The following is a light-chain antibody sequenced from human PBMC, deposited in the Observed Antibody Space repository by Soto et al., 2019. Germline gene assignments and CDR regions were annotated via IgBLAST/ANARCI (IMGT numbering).Light chain of an antibody. CDR3: QQDDIHQT. CDR2: DVS. Sequence: DIQMTQSPSTLSASVGDRVTITCRPSQNVSTWLAWYQQKSGKAPKLLIYDVSNLESGVPTRFSGSGAATEFSLIIRGLQPDDFVTYYCQQDDIHQTFGQGTKVEVK. V-gene: IGKV1-5*01. CDR1: QNVSTW. J-gene: IGKJ1*01.